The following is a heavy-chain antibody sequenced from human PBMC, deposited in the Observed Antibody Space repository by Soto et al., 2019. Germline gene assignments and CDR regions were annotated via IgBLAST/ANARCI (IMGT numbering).Heavy chain of an antibody. D-gene: IGHD6-13*01. J-gene: IGHJ6*04. CDR3: TKWYSSSWSRGMDV. Sequence: ASVKVSCKASGYTFTSYGISWVRQAPGQGLEWMGWISAYNGNTNYAQKLQGRVTMTTDTSTSTAYMELRSLRSDDTAVYYCTKWYSSSWSRGMDVWGKGTTVTVSS. CDR2: ISAYNGNT. CDR1: GYTFTSYG. V-gene: IGHV1-18*04.